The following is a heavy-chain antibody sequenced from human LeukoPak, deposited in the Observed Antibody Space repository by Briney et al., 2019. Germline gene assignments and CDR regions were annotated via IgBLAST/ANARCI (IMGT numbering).Heavy chain of an antibody. J-gene: IGHJ1*01. CDR2: IKEDGSRE. D-gene: IGHD5-12*01. V-gene: IGHV3-7*01. CDR3: ARDSPGYGAYVS. Sequence: TGGSLRLSCAASGFTFSTYWMTWVRQAPGKGLEWVANIKEDGSREYYVDSVKGRFTISRDNAKNPLYLQMDSLTAEDTAVYYCARDSPGYGAYVSWGQGTLVSVSS. CDR1: GFTFSTYW.